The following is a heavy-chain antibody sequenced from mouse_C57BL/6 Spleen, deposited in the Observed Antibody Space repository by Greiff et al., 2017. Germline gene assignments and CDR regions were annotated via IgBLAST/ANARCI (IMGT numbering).Heavy chain of an antibody. CDR1: GFTFSNYW. Sequence: EVKLVESGGGLVQPGGSMKLSCVASGFTFSNYWMNWVRQSPEKGLEWVAQIRLKSDNYATHYAESVKGRFTISRDDSKSSVYLQMNNLRAEDTGIYYCTSGLLYYFDYWGQGTTLTVSS. D-gene: IGHD2-10*01. CDR3: TSGLLYYFDY. V-gene: IGHV6-3*01. J-gene: IGHJ2*01. CDR2: IRLKSDNYAT.